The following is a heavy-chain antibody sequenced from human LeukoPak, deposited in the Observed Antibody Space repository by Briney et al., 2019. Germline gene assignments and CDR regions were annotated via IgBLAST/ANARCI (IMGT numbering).Heavy chain of an antibody. J-gene: IGHJ6*03. Sequence: ASVKVSCKASGYTFTSYDINWVRQATGQGLEGMGWMNPNSGNTGYAQKFQGRVTMTRNTSISTAYMELSSLRSEDTAVYYCARWGWLGDYYYMDVWGKGTTVTVSS. CDR1: GYTFTSYD. CDR3: ARWGWLGDYYYMDV. D-gene: IGHD3-10*01. V-gene: IGHV1-8*01. CDR2: MNPNSGNT.